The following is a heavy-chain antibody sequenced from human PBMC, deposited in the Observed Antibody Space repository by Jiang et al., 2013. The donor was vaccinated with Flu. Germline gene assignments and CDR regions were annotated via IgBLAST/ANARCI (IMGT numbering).Heavy chain of an antibody. CDR3: ARDLGGIANWFDP. Sequence: SLTCTVSGGSISSYYWSWIRQPPGKGLEWIGYIYYSGSTNYNPSLKSRATISVDTSKNQFSLKLSSVTAADTAVYYCARDLGGIANWFDPWGQGTLVTVSS. D-gene: IGHD2-15*01. CDR2: IYYSGST. V-gene: IGHV4-59*01. CDR1: GGSISSYY. J-gene: IGHJ5*02.